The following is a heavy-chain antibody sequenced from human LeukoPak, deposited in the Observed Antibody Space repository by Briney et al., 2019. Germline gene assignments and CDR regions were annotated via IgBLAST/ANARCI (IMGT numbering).Heavy chain of an antibody. CDR1: GFTFSDYW. D-gene: IGHD6-13*01. Sequence: GGSLRLSCAVSGFTFSDYWMNWVRQAPGKGLEWVASIRQDGGEKSYVDSVKGRFTIFRDNTKNSLYLQMSSLRAEDTAVYYCARDGTAPGLYFDLWGQGTLVTVSS. V-gene: IGHV3-7*01. CDR2: IRQDGGEK. CDR3: ARDGTAPGLYFDL. J-gene: IGHJ4*01.